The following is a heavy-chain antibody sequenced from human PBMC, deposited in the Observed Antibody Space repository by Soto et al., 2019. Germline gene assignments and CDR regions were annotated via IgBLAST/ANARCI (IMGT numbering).Heavy chain of an antibody. CDR2: INPSGGST. CDR1: GYTFTSYY. Sequence: ASVKVSCKTSGYTFTSYYMHWVRQAPGQGLEWMGIINPSGGSTSYAQKFQGRVTMTRDTSTSTVYMELSSLRSEDTAVYYCARGHSSSPRKLYFDYWGQGTLVTVSS. D-gene: IGHD6-6*01. CDR3: ARGHSSSPRKLYFDY. V-gene: IGHV1-46*01. J-gene: IGHJ4*02.